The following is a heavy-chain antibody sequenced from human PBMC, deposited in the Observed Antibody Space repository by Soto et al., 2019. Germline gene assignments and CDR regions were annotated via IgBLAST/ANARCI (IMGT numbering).Heavy chain of an antibody. CDR1: GGTFSSYA. V-gene: IGHV1-2*04. Sequence: ASVKVSCKASGGTFSSYAISWVRQAPGQGLEWMGGIIPNCGSTNYAQKFQGWVTMTRDTSISTAYMELSRLRSDDTAVYYCARDVGRSYYYDSSGYYVYYYYGMDVWGQGTTVTVSS. D-gene: IGHD3-22*01. J-gene: IGHJ6*02. CDR3: ARDVGRSYYYDSSGYYVYYYYGMDV. CDR2: IIPNCGST.